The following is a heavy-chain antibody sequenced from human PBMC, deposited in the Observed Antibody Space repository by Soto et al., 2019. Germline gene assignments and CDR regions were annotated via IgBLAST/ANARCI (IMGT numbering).Heavy chain of an antibody. D-gene: IGHD4-17*01. CDR2: ISYDGSNK. J-gene: IGHJ6*02. CDR1: GFTFSSYG. Sequence: QVQLVESGGGVVQPGRSLRLSCAASGFTFSSYGMHWVRQAPGKGLEWVAVISYDGSNKYYADSVKGRFTISRDNSKNTLYLQMNSLRAEDTAVYYCAKEGRSRLRNASARYYYYYGMDVWGQGTTVTVSS. CDR3: AKEGRSRLRNASARYYYYYGMDV. V-gene: IGHV3-30*18.